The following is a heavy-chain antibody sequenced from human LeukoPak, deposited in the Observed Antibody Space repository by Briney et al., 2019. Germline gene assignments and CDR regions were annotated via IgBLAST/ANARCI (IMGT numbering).Heavy chain of an antibody. J-gene: IGHJ5*02. CDR1: GGTFSSYA. CDR3: ARDGDRPGELSGPGLNWFDP. Sequence: ASVKVSCKASGGTFSSYAISWVRQAPGQGLEWMGGIIPIFGTANYAQKFQGRVTITTDESTSTAYMELSSLRSEDTAVYCCARDGDRPGELSGPGLNWFDPWGQGTLVTVSS. D-gene: IGHD3-16*02. CDR2: IIPIFGTA. V-gene: IGHV1-69*05.